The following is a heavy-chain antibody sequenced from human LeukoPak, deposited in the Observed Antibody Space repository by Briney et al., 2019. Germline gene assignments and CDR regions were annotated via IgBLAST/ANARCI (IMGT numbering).Heavy chain of an antibody. D-gene: IGHD6-13*01. CDR1: GGSISSYY. Sequence: SETLSLTCTVSGGSISSYYWSWIRQPPGKGLEWIGYIYYSGSTNYNPSLKSRVTISVDTSKNQFSLKLSSVTAADTAVYYCARSSAAAGWRARFDIWGQGTMVTVSS. V-gene: IGHV4-59*01. J-gene: IGHJ3*02. CDR3: ARSSAAAGWRARFDI. CDR2: IYYSGST.